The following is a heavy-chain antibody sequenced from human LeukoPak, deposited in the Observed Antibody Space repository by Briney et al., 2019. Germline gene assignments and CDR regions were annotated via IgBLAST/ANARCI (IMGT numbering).Heavy chain of an antibody. CDR2: ISGSGGST. Sequence: GGSLRLSCAVAGITLSNYGMSWVRQAPGKGLEWVSAISGSGGSTYYADSVKGRFTISRDNSKNTLYLQMNSLRAEDTAVYYCAKEDDFWSGSWFDPWGQGTLVTVSS. CDR3: AKEDDFWSGSWFDP. CDR1: GITLSNYG. D-gene: IGHD3-3*01. V-gene: IGHV3-23*01. J-gene: IGHJ5*02.